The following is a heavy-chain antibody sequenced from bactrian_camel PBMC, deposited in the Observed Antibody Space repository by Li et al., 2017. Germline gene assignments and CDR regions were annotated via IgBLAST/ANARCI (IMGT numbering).Heavy chain of an antibody. CDR2: INSGGGST. CDR3: TQGVYWSTIGDIQRHQ. J-gene: IGHJ4*01. V-gene: IGHV3S31*01. Sequence: VQMVESGGGSAQAGGSLRLSCIASGFTFSSASMSWARQAPGKELEWVSGINSGGGSTYYLDSVKGRFTISRDNAKNTLYLQLNSLKTEDTAMYFCTQGVYWSTIGDIQRHQRGQGTQVTVS. CDR1: GFTFSSAS. D-gene: IGHD8*01.